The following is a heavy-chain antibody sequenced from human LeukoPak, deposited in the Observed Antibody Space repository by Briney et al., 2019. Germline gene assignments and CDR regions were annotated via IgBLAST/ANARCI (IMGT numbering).Heavy chain of an antibody. Sequence: GGSLRLSCAASGFSFKTYAMSWVRQAPGKGLEWVSGITGRASSTYHADSVKGRFTISRDNSKNILYLQMTSLRAEDKALYFCAKSSAGSYAGNFDSWGQGTLVTVSS. CDR3: AKSSAGSYAGNFDS. D-gene: IGHD3-16*01. CDR1: GFSFKTYA. CDR2: ITGRASST. V-gene: IGHV3-23*01. J-gene: IGHJ4*02.